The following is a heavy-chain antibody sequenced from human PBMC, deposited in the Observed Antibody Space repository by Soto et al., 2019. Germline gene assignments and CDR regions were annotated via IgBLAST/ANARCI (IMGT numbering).Heavy chain of an antibody. CDR2: IYSGGST. CDR3: ASLKRIEAAGSIGY. J-gene: IGHJ4*02. D-gene: IGHD6-13*01. V-gene: IGHV3-66*01. Sequence: EVQLVESGGGLVQPGGSLRLSCAASGFTVSSNYMSWVRQAPGKGLEWVSVIYSGGSTYYADSVKGRFTISRDNSKNTLSLQMNSLRAEDTGLYYCASLKRIEAAGSIGYWGQGTLVTVSS. CDR1: GFTVSSNY.